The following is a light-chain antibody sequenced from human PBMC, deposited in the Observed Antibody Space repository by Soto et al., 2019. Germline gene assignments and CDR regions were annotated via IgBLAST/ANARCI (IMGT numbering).Light chain of an antibody. CDR1: QSVSRN. J-gene: IGKJ2*01. Sequence: EIVMTQSPATLSVSPGERATLSCRASQSVSRNLAWYQQKPGQPPRLLIYDASTRATGVPARFGGSRSGTEYSLTISGLQCEDFAVYYCQQYGDWPPDTFGQGNKVEI. V-gene: IGKV3-15*01. CDR2: DAS. CDR3: QQYGDWPPDT.